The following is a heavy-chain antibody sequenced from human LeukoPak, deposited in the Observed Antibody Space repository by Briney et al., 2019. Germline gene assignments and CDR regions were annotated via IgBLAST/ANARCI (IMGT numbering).Heavy chain of an antibody. CDR1: EFMLTNYA. CDR3: ARAGPNDHRFGY. V-gene: IGHV3-30-3*01. D-gene: IGHD1-1*01. CDR2: ISYHGTSK. J-gene: IGHJ4*02. Sequence: PGRSLRLSCAASEFMLTNYAMHWVRQAPDKGLEWVAVISYHGTSKYYADSVKGRFTISRDISRNTLYLQMDSLRAEDTAVYYCARAGPNDHRFGYWGQGTLVTVSS.